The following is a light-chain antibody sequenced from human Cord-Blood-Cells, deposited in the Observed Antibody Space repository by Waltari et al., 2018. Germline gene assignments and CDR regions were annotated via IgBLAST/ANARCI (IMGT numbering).Light chain of an antibody. CDR1: SSDVGGYKY. CDR2: EVS. Sequence: QSALTQPASVSGSPGQSIPISCTGTSSDVGGYKYVSWYQQHPGKAPKLMIYEVSNRPSGVSNRFSGSKSSNTASLTISGLQAEDEADYYCSSYTSSSTLVFGTGTKVTVL. J-gene: IGLJ1*01. V-gene: IGLV2-14*01. CDR3: SSYTSSSTLV.